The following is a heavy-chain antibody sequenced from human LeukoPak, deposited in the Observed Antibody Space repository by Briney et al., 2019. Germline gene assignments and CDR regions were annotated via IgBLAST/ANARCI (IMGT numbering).Heavy chain of an antibody. CDR1: GFTFNSYA. V-gene: IGHV3-64D*09. D-gene: IGHD3-10*01. J-gene: IGHJ2*01. CDR3: ARGGLVRGHHHLLIDL. Sequence: GGSLRLSCSASGFTFNSYAMCWVRQAPGKGLEYVSAITSSGGSTYYADSVKGRFTISRDNSKNTLYLQMSSLRAEDTAVYYWARGGLVRGHHHLLIDLWGRGTLVTVSS. CDR2: ITSSGGST.